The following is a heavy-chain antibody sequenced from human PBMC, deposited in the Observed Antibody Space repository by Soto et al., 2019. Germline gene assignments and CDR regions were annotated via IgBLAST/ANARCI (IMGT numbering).Heavy chain of an antibody. Sequence: GGPRRLSCAASGFTFSAYSMNWVRQAPGKGLEWVSFITSSSSTIYYADSVRGRFTISRDNSKNTLYLQMNSLRAEDTAVYYCARMIVVNYFDYWGQGTLVTVSS. J-gene: IGHJ4*02. CDR3: ARMIVVNYFDY. V-gene: IGHV3-48*01. CDR1: GFTFSAYS. D-gene: IGHD3-22*01. CDR2: ITSSSSTI.